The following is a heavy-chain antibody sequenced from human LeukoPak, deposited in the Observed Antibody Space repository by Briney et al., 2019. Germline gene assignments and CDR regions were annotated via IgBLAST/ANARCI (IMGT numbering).Heavy chain of an antibody. D-gene: IGHD6-13*01. V-gene: IGHV3-23*01. J-gene: IGHJ4*02. Sequence: GGSLRLSCAASGFTFSSYAMSWVRQAPGKGLEWVSAISGSRSYTYYADSVKGRFTISRDNSKNSLYLQLNSLRAEDTAVYYCAKRTSSWSELDYWGQGTLVTVSS. CDR2: ISGSRSYT. CDR1: GFTFSSYA. CDR3: AKRTSSWSELDY.